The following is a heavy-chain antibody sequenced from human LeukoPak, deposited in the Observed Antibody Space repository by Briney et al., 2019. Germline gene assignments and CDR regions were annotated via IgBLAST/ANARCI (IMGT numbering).Heavy chain of an antibody. J-gene: IGHJ3*02. V-gene: IGHV3-30*18. CDR3: AKDLESVYSLDAFDI. D-gene: IGHD1-26*01. CDR1: GFTFSSYG. Sequence: PGGSLRLSCAASGFTFSSYGMHWVRQAPGKGLEWVAVISYDGSNKYYADSVKGRFTISRDNSKNTLYLQMNSLRAEDTAVYYCAKDLESVYSLDAFDIWGQGTMATVSS. CDR2: ISYDGSNK.